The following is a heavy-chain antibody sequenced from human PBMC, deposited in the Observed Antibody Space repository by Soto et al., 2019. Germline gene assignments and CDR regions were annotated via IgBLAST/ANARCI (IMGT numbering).Heavy chain of an antibody. J-gene: IGHJ5*02. Sequence: QLQLQESGPGLVKPSETLSLTCTVSGGSISSSSYYWGWIRQPPGKGLEWIGSIYYSGSTYYNPSLKSRVTISVDTSKNQFSLKLSSVTAADTAVYYCARDNGSGSYYSENDDWFDPWGQGTLVTVSS. CDR1: GGSISSSSYY. CDR2: IYYSGST. D-gene: IGHD3-10*01. CDR3: ARDNGSGSYYSENDDWFDP. V-gene: IGHV4-39*02.